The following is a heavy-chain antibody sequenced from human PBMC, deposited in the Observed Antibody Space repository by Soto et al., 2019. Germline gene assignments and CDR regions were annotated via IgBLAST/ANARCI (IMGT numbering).Heavy chain of an antibody. CDR1: GFIFSSYW. CDR3: VRVGSGSYSWRDP. Sequence: EVQLEESGGDLVRPGGSLRLSCTASGFIFSSYWMHWVRQAPGKGLVWVSRINTDGGTTTYAESVKGRFTISRDNARNTLYLQMNSLRPEDTALYYCVRVGSGSYSWRDPWGQGTLVTVSS. V-gene: IGHV3-74*01. D-gene: IGHD1-26*01. J-gene: IGHJ5*02. CDR2: INTDGGTT.